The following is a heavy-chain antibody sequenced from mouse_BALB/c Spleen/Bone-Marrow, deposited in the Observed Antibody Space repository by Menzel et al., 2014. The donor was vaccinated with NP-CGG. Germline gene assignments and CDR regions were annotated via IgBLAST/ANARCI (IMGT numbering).Heavy chain of an antibody. D-gene: IGHD2-1*01. CDR2: IDPSDSET. CDR3: ARDHFYSGNYEFAY. CDR1: GYTFTSYW. J-gene: IGHJ3*01. Sequence: QVQLQQSGPEVVKPGAPVKVSCKASGYTFTSYWMNWVKQRPGRGLEWTGRIDPSDSETHYNQKFKDKATLTVDKSSSTAYIQLSSLTSEDSAVYYCARDHFYSGNYEFAYWGQGTLVTVSA. V-gene: IGHV1-69*02.